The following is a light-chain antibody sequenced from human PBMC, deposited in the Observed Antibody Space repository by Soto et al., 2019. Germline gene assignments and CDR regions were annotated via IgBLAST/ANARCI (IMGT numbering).Light chain of an antibody. V-gene: IGKV3-15*01. J-gene: IGKJ1*01. CDR1: QSISDT. CDR2: GAS. CDR3: QQYAGSPRT. Sequence: EFVLTQSPGTLSLSPGERATLSCGASQSISDTLAWYQQKPGQAPRLLIHGASTRATGIPARFSGSGSGTEFTLTISSLQSEDFAVYFCQQYAGSPRTFGQGTKVDIK.